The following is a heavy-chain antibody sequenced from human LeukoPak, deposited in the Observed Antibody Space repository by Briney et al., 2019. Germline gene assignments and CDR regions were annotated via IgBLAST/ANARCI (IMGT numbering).Heavy chain of an antibody. Sequence: SETLSLTCTVSGGSISSYYWSWIRQPPGKGLEWIGYIYYSGSTNYNPSFKRRVTISVDTSKNQYSLKLSSVTAADTAVYYCARDIGGYSYGFDYWGQGTLVTVSS. J-gene: IGHJ4*02. CDR1: GGSISSYY. D-gene: IGHD5-18*01. CDR2: IYYSGST. CDR3: ARDIGGYSYGFDY. V-gene: IGHV4-59*01.